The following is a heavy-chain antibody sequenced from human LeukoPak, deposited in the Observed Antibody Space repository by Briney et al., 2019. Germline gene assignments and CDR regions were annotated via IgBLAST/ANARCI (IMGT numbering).Heavy chain of an antibody. CDR3: ARHFDY. V-gene: IGHV4-39*01. Sequence: SETLSLTCSVSGVSISSCSYYWGWIRQPPGKGLEWIGSVHYSGTTYYNTSLKSRVTISIDASKNQFSLKLSSVTAADTAVYYCARHFDYWGQGIMVTVSS. CDR1: GVSISSCSYY. CDR2: VHYSGTT. J-gene: IGHJ4*02.